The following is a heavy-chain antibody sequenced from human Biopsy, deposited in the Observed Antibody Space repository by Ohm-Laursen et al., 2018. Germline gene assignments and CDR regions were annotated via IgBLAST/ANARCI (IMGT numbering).Heavy chain of an antibody. CDR1: GGTFSKYG. Sequence: SVKVSCKAPGGTFSKYGVNWVRQAPGQGLEWLGGNIPILGTGNYAQKFQDRVTVAADTSTSTATMELRSLRSDDRAVYYCATKLTGYFHHWGQGTLVIVSS. CDR3: ATKLTGYFHH. V-gene: IGHV1-69*06. D-gene: IGHD3-9*01. CDR2: NIPILGTG. J-gene: IGHJ1*01.